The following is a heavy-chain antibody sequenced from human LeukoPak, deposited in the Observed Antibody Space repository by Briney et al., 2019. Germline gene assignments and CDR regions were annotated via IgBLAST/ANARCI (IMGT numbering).Heavy chain of an antibody. CDR2: IQQDGSEK. CDR3: AKPHLDHRDLFDH. CDR1: GFTFSSYW. D-gene: IGHD4-17*01. V-gene: IGHV3-7*01. J-gene: IGHJ4*02. Sequence: GGSLRLSCAASGFTFSSYWLSWVRQPPGKGLEWVANIQQDGSEKNYVDSVKGRFTISRDNGKNSLYLQMNSLRAEDTAGYYLAKPHLDHRDLFDHWGQGTLVTVSS.